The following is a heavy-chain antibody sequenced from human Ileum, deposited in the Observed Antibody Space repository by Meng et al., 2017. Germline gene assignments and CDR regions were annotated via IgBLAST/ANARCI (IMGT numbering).Heavy chain of an antibody. Sequence: QAQLKEPGPELVNPSGTLPPTFAVSGDSISTYNWWTWVRQSPEKGLECIGEIYHSGRTNYNPSLTSRVTMSVDKSKKQISLNLSSVTAADTAVYYCATSGDNSGFYLGYWGPGILVTVSS. CDR1: GDSISTYNW. D-gene: IGHD3-22*01. J-gene: IGHJ4*02. CDR2: IYHSGRT. CDR3: ATSGDNSGFYLGY. V-gene: IGHV4-4*02.